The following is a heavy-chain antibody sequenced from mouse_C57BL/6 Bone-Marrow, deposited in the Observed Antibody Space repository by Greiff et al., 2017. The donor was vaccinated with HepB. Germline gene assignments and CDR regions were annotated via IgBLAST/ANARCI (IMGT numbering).Heavy chain of an antibody. J-gene: IGHJ1*03. D-gene: IGHD1-1*01. CDR1: GYTFTSYW. CDR3: SREGDYYGCSSPWYFDV. CDR2: IDPKSGGT. V-gene: IGHV1-72*01. Sequence: QVQLQQPGAELVKPGASVKLSCKASGYTFTSYWMHWVKQRPGRGLEWIGRIDPKSGGTKYKQKFKSKATLTVDKPSSTAYMQLSSMKSEDSAVYFCSREGDYYGCSSPWYFDVWGTGTTVTVSS.